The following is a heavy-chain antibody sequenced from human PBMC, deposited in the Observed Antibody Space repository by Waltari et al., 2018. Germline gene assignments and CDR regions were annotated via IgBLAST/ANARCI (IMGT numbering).Heavy chain of an antibody. CDR1: GFTFSSYS. CDR2: LSSSRSII. D-gene: IGHD5-12*01. CDR3: ARGSSGYNQY. J-gene: IGHJ4*02. V-gene: IGHV3-48*04. Sequence: EVQLVESGGGLVQPGGSLRLSCAASGFTFSSYSMNWVRQAPGKGLEWVAELSSSRSIIYYADSVKGRFTISRDNAKNSLYLQMNSLRAEDTAVYYCARGSSGYNQYWGQGTLVTVSS.